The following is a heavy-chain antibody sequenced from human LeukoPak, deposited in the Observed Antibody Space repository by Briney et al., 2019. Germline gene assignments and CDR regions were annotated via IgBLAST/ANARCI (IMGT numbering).Heavy chain of an antibody. J-gene: IGHJ4*02. V-gene: IGHV4-59*08. D-gene: IGHD6-13*01. CDR2: IYYSGST. CDR3: ARLPGIAAV. CDR1: GGSTSQYY. Sequence: SETLSLTCTVSGGSTSQYYWSWIRQPPGKRLEWLGYIYYSGSTTYNPSLKSRLTMSVDTSKNQISLKLISLTAADTAVYYCARLPGIAAVWGQGTLVTVSS.